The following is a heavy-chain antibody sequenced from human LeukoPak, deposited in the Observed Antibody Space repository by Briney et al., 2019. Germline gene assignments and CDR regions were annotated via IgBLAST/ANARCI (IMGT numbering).Heavy chain of an antibody. V-gene: IGHV3-43*02. Sequence: GALRLSCAASGFTIGPYAMYWVRQGPGRGLEWVSVIKADGSGTFYADSVRGRFTTSRDNSKNSLYLQMNSLTSEDTALYYCATWAFYHNLDIWGQGTTVIVSS. J-gene: IGHJ6*02. CDR2: IKADGSGT. CDR1: GFTIGPYA. D-gene: IGHD2/OR15-2a*01. CDR3: ATWAFYHNLDI.